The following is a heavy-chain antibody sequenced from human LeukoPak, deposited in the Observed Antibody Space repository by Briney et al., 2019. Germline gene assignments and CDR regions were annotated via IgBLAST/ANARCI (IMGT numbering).Heavy chain of an antibody. Sequence: GASVKVSCKASGYTFTSYAISWVRQAPGQGLEWMGWISAYNGNTNYAQKLQGRVTMTTDTSTSTAYMELRSLRSDDTAVYYCARVWRDGYIFYFDYWGQGTLVTVSS. CDR3: ARVWRDGYIFYFDY. CDR2: ISAYNGNT. D-gene: IGHD5-24*01. J-gene: IGHJ4*02. V-gene: IGHV1-18*01. CDR1: GYTFTSYA.